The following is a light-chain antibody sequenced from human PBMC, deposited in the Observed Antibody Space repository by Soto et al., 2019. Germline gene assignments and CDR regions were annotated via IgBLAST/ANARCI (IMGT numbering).Light chain of an antibody. Sequence: QSALTQHASVSGSPGQSITLSCTGTSSDVDPYNYVSWYQQHPGKAPKLLIYEVSHGPSGVSNRFSGSKSGNTASLTISGLQDEDEADYYCTSYTSSSTVVFGGGTKLTVL. CDR1: SSDVDPYNY. CDR3: TSYTSSSTVV. CDR2: EVS. J-gene: IGLJ3*02. V-gene: IGLV2-14*01.